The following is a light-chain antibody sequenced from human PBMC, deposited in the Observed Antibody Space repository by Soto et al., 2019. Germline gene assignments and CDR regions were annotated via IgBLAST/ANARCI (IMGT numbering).Light chain of an antibody. CDR3: QQYYSTPRLG. CDR1: QSVLYIPTNKNY. V-gene: IGKV4-1*01. J-gene: IGKJ4*01. Sequence: DIVMTQSPDSLAVSLGERATITCRSSQSVLYIPTNKNYVAWYQQKPGQPPKLLISWASTRESGVPDRFSGSGSGTYFTLTISSLQAEDVAVYYCQQYYSTPRLGFGGGTKVEIK. CDR2: WAS.